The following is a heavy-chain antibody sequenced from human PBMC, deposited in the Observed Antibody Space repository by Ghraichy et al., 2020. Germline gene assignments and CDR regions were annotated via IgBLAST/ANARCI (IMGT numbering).Heavy chain of an antibody. Sequence: ASVKVSCKASGYPFDTYDINWVRQATGQGLEWMGWMKPKRGSTFYAPKFQGRVTMTVDTSKSTAYMELSSLRPEDTAVYYCARDGTLDYWGQGTLVTVSS. CDR1: GYPFDTYD. V-gene: IGHV1-8*01. CDR2: MKPKRGST. J-gene: IGHJ4*02. D-gene: IGHD1-26*01. CDR3: ARDGTLDY.